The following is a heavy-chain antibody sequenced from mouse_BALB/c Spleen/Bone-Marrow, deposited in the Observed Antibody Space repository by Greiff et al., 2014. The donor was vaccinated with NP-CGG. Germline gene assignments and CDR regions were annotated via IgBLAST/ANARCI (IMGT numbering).Heavy chain of an antibody. J-gene: IGHJ2*01. CDR1: GYTFTSYW. Sequence: QVQLQQSGAELAKPGASVKMSCKASGYTFTSYWMHWVKQRPGQGLEWIGYINPSTGYTKYNQKFKDKATLTADKSSSTAYMQLSSLTSEDSAVYYCARSRTGTYFDYWGQGTTLTVSS. CDR3: ARSRTGTYFDY. CDR2: INPSTGYT. D-gene: IGHD4-1*01. V-gene: IGHV1-7*01.